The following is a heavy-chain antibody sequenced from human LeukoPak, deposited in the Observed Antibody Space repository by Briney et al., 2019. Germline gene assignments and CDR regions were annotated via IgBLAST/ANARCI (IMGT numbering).Heavy chain of an antibody. V-gene: IGHV1-2*02. D-gene: IGHD3-10*01. CDR2: INPNSGDT. Sequence: ASVKVSCKASGYTFTGYYMHWVRQAPGQGLEWMGWINPNSGDTNYAQKFQGRVTMTRDTSISTAYMELSRLRSDDTAVYYCARQYGSGSYQDYWGQGTLVTVSS. CDR1: GYTFTGYY. CDR3: ARQYGSGSYQDY. J-gene: IGHJ4*02.